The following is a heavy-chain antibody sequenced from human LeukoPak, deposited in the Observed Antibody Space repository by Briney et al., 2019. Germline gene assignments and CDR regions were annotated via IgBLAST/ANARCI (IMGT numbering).Heavy chain of an antibody. CDR3: ARVLSSSWYGKWFDP. J-gene: IGHJ5*02. V-gene: IGHV1-8*01. CDR1: GYTFTSYD. D-gene: IGHD6-13*01. CDR2: MNPNSGNT. Sequence: ASVKVSCKASGYTFTSYDINWVRQATGQGLEWMGWMNPNSGNTGYAQKFQGRVTMTRNTPISTAYMELSSLRSEDTAVYYCARVLSSSWYGKWFDPWGQGTLVTVSS.